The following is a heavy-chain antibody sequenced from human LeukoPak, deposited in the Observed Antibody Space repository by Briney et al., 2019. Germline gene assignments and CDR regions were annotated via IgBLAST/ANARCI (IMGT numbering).Heavy chain of an antibody. CDR2: ISGSAYST. Sequence: GGSLRLSCAASGFTFSSYAMTWVRQAPGKGLEWISAISGSAYSTSYADSVKDRFTISRDNSKNTLYLQMNSLRAEDTAIYYCARNTSGFKLGDAFDIWGQGTVVTVSS. CDR3: ARNTSGFKLGDAFDI. J-gene: IGHJ3*02. CDR1: GFTFSSYA. V-gene: IGHV3-23*01. D-gene: IGHD3-22*01.